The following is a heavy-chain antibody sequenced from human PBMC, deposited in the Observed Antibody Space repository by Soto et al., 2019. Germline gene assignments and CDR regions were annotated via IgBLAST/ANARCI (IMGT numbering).Heavy chain of an antibody. D-gene: IGHD1-1*01. CDR2: IYATGTT. J-gene: IGHJ5*02. CDR1: GASISDFY. Sequence: SETLSLTCTVSGASISDFYWSWIRKSAGKGLEWIGRIYATGTTDYNPSLKSRVMMSVDTSKKQFSLKLRSVTAADTAVYYCVRDGTKTLRDWFDPWGQVISVTASS. V-gene: IGHV4-4*07. CDR3: VRDGTKTLRDWFDP.